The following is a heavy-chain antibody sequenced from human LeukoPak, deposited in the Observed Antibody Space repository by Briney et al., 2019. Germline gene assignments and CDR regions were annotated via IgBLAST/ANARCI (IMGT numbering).Heavy chain of an antibody. CDR3: ARDRGWGMDV. V-gene: IGHV3-48*03. CDR2: ISSSGSTI. J-gene: IGHJ6*03. D-gene: IGHD5-12*01. Sequence: GGSLRLSCAASGFTFFSYEMNWVRQAPGKGLEWVSYISSSGSTIYYADSVEGRFTISRDNAKTSLYLQMNSLRAEGTAVYYCARDRGWGMDVWGKGTTVTISS. CDR1: GFTFFSYE.